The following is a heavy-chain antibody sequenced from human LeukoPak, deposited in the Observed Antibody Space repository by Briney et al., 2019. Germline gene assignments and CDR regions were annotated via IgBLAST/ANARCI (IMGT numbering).Heavy chain of an antibody. CDR1: GGSISSYY. D-gene: IGHD2-2*01. CDR2: IYTSGST. V-gene: IGHV4-4*09. J-gene: IGHJ4*02. CDR3: ARGGRYCSSTSCYQNFDY. Sequence: SETLSLTCTVSGGSISSYYWSWIRQPPGKGLEWIGYIYTSGSTNYNPSLMSRVTISVDTSKNQFSLKLSSVTAADTAVYYCARGGRYCSSTSCYQNFDYWGQGTLVTVSS.